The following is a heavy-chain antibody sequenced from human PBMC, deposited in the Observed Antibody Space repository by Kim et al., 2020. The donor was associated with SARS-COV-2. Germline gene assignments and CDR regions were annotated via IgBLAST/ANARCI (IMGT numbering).Heavy chain of an antibody. CDR3: AKGGGRYYLGSRYFDY. J-gene: IGHJ4*02. V-gene: IGHV3-23*01. CDR2: VGTNGRNT. Sequence: GGSLRLSCAASGFTFSNYAMNWVRQAPGKGLEWVSSVGTNGRNTYYADSVKGRFTISRDNSKNTLDLQMNSLSAEDTAVYYCAKGGGRYYLGSRYFDYWGQGTLVTVSS. CDR1: GFTFSNYA. D-gene: IGHD3-10*01.